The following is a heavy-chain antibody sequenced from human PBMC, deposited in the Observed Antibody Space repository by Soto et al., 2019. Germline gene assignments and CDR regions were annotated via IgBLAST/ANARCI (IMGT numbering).Heavy chain of an antibody. CDR1: GSPLSAFS. V-gene: IGHV1-24*01. CDR2: YVPEDGKT. CDR3: ANGLGWGYIFGLQH. J-gene: IGHJ4*02. D-gene: IGHD5-18*01. Sequence: GASVQVSCTISGSPLSAFSMHWVRQAPGKGLEWMGGYVPEDGKTIYAPKFQDRVIMTEDTSTDTASMELNSLRSEDTAVYFCANGLGWGYIFGLQHWGQGSSVTVSS.